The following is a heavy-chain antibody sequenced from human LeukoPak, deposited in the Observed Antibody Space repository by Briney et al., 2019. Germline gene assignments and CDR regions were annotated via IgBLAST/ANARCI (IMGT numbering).Heavy chain of an antibody. D-gene: IGHD2-15*01. CDR1: GYTFTGYY. V-gene: IGHV1-18*04. Sequence: ASVKVSCKASGYTFTGYYMHWVRQAPGQGLEWMGWISAYNGNTNYAQKLQGRVTMTTDTSTSTAYMELRSLRSDDTAVYYCARDVRGGSSYCYYYWGQGTLVTVSS. CDR2: ISAYNGNT. CDR3: ARDVRGGSSYCYYY. J-gene: IGHJ4*02.